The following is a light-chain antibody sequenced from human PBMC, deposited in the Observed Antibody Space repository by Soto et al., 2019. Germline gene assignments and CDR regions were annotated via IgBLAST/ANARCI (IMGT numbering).Light chain of an antibody. V-gene: IGKV1-39*01. CDR1: QSISSY. CDR3: QQSYSTWT. J-gene: IGKJ1*01. CDR2: AAS. Sequence: DSQMTRSASSLSASVEDRVTITCRASQSISSYLNWYQQKPGKAPKLLIYAASSLQSGVPSRFSGSGSGTDFTLTISSLQPEDFATYYCQQSYSTWTFGQGTKVDIK.